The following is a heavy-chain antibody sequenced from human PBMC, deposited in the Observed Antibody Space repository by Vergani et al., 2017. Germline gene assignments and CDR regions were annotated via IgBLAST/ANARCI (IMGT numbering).Heavy chain of an antibody. D-gene: IGHD3-9*01. J-gene: IGHJ4*02. Sequence: HVQVVQSGAEVKKSGASVKVSCKTSGYTFSTYYMPWVRQTPGQGLEWMGIINPSGGHTNYAQKFQGRVTMTRDTSTSTVYMELSSLRSEVTAIYYCARGDYVILTGYRYLGQGTLVTVSA. V-gene: IGHV1-46*01. CDR3: ARGDYVILTGYRY. CDR1: GYTFSTYY. CDR2: INPSGGHT.